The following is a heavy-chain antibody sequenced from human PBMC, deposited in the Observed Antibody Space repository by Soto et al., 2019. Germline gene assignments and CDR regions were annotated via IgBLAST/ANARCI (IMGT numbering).Heavy chain of an antibody. CDR2: INHSGST. J-gene: IGHJ5*02. D-gene: IGHD2-8*01. CDR3: ARAYCTNGVCSHWFDP. V-gene: IGHV4-34*01. Sequence: SETLSLTCAVYGGSFRGYYWSWIRQPPGKGLEWIGEINHSGSTNYNPSLKSRVTISVDTSKNQFSLKLSSVTAADTAVYYCARAYCTNGVCSHWFDPWGQGTLVTVSS. CDR1: GGSFRGYY.